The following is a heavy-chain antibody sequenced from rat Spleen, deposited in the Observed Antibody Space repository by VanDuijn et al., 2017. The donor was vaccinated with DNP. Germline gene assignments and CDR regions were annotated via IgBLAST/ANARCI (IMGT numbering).Heavy chain of an antibody. J-gene: IGHJ3*01. CDR1: GFTFSDYN. Sequence: EVQLVESGGGLVQPGRSLKLSCAASGFTFSDYNMAWVRQAPKKGLEWVATIFYDGSNTQYGDSVKGRFTISRDNAKSILYLQMDSLRSEDTATYYCTTDNSGLNWFAFWGQGTLVTVSS. D-gene: IGHD4-3*01. CDR2: IFYDGSNT. V-gene: IGHV5-7*01. CDR3: TTDNSGLNWFAF.